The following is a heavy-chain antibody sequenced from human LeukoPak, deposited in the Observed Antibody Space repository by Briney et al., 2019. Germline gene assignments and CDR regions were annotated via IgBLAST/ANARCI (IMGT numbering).Heavy chain of an antibody. D-gene: IGHD2-2*01. CDR1: GFTFSSYS. Sequence: GGSLRLSCAASGFTFSSYSMNWVRQAPGKGLEWVSVIYSGGSTYYADSVKGRFTISRDNSKNTLYLQMNSLRAEDTAVYYCARDIGYCSSTSCYGGIVGYFDYWGQGTLVTVSS. J-gene: IGHJ4*02. V-gene: IGHV3-66*02. CDR3: ARDIGYCSSTSCYGGIVGYFDY. CDR2: IYSGGST.